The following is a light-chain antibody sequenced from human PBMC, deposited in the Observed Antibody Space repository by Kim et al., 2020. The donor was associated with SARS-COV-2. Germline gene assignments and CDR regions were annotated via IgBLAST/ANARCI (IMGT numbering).Light chain of an antibody. V-gene: IGLV2-14*04. CDR2: DVR. CDR1: SSDIGGYNY. Sequence: GQSITISCTETSSDIGGYNYVSWYQQHPDKAPKLMIYDVRKRPSGVSHSFSGSKSGNTASLTISGLQAEDEADYYCSSYTTSNTWVFGGGTKVTVL. J-gene: IGLJ3*02. CDR3: SSYTTSNTWV.